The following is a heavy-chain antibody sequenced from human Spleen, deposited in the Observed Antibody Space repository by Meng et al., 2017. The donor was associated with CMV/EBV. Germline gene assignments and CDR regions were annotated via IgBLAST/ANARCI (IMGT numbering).Heavy chain of an antibody. CDR1: GGSFSGYY. CDR3: ARRRITMVRGVGGWFDP. D-gene: IGHD3-10*01. Sequence: SETLSLTCAVYGGSFSGYYWSWIRQPPGKGLEWIGEINHSGSTNYNPSLKSRVTISVDTSKYQFSLKLSSVTAADTAVYYCARRRITMVRGVGGWFDPWGQGTLVTVSS. V-gene: IGHV4-34*01. J-gene: IGHJ5*02. CDR2: INHSGST.